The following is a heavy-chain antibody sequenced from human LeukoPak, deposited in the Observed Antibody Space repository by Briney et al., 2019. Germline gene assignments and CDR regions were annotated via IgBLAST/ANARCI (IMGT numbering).Heavy chain of an antibody. J-gene: IGHJ4*02. V-gene: IGHV4-4*02. Sequence: PSETLSLTCAVSGGSISSSNWWSWVRQPPGKGLEWIGEIYHSGSTNYNPSLKSRVTISVDKSKNQFSLKLSSVTAADTAVYYCARGLLEWLFSFDYWGQGTLVTVSS. CDR3: ARGLLEWLFSFDY. D-gene: IGHD3-3*01. CDR1: GGSISSSNW. CDR2: IYHSGST.